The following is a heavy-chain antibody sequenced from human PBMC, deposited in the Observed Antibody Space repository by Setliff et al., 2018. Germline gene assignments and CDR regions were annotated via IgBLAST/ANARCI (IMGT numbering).Heavy chain of an antibody. CDR3: ARRPYQHYDSSGYSVNYYMDV. CDR2: IYYSWTT. Sequence: SETLSLTCTVSGGSVSSSSYYWGWIRQPPGKGLEWIGTIYYSWTTYYNPSVRSRVTISVDTSKNQFSLKLGSVTAADTAVYFCARRPYQHYDSSGYSVNYYMDVWGKGTTVTVSS. J-gene: IGHJ6*03. V-gene: IGHV4-39*01. CDR1: GGSVSSSSYY. D-gene: IGHD3-22*01.